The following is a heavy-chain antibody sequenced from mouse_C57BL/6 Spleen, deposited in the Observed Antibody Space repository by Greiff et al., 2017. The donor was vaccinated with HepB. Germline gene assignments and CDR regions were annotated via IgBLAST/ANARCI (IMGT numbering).Heavy chain of an antibody. Sequence: VQLQQSGAELVRPGTSVKVSCKASGYAFTNYLIEWVKQRPGPGLEWIGVINPGSGGTNYNEKFKGKATLTADKSSSTAYMQFSSLTSEDSAVYFCARADEGFAYWGQGTLVTVSA. CDR3: ARADEGFAY. J-gene: IGHJ3*01. V-gene: IGHV1-54*01. CDR1: GYAFTNYL. CDR2: INPGSGGT.